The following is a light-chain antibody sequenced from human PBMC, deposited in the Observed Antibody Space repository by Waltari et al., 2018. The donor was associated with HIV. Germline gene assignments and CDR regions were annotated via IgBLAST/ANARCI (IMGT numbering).Light chain of an antibody. J-gene: IGLJ1*01. CDR1: ALPKKE. Sequence: SYELTQPPSVSVSPGHTARITCAGDALPKKEVYWYQQRPGQAPVLVMYKDSARPSGIPERFSGSSSGTTVTLTISGVQAEDEAAYYCQSADSSGTYVFGTGTKVTVL. V-gene: IGLV3-25*03. CDR3: QSADSSGTYV. CDR2: KDS.